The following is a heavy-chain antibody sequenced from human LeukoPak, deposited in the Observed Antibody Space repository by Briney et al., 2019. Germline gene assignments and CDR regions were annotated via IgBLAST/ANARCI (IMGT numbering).Heavy chain of an antibody. CDR2: SYYSGST. D-gene: IGHD2-15*01. CDR3: ARHGRMGTTNPSY. CDR1: GGSISSGGYY. J-gene: IGHJ4*02. V-gene: IGHV4-31*03. Sequence: SQTLSLTCTVSGGSISSGGYYWSWIRQHPGEGLEWIGYSYYSGSTYYNPSLKSRVTISIDTSKNQFSLKLSSVTAADTAVYYCARHGRMGTTNPSYWGQGTLVTVSS.